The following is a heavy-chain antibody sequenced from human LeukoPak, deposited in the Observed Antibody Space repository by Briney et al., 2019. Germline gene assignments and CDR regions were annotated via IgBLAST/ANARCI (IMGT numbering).Heavy chain of an antibody. CDR1: GFTFSSYA. J-gene: IGHJ4*02. V-gene: IGHV3-23*01. Sequence: GGSLRLSCAASGFTFSSYAMSWVRQAPGKGLEWVSAISGSGGSTYYADSVKGRFTISRDNSKNTLYLQMNSLRAEDTAVYYCAKDSYSSSWLTPDFWGQGTLVTVSS. D-gene: IGHD6-13*01. CDR3: AKDSYSSSWLTPDF. CDR2: ISGSGGST.